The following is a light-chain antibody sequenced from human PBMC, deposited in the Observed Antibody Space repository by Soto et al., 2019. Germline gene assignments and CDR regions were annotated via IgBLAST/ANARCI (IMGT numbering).Light chain of an antibody. Sequence: DIQMTQSPSSLSSSVGDRVTITCRASQSISSYLSWYQQKPGKAPKRLIYVGSTLQSGVPSRFSNSASGTGVTLTISSLQPEAFATYFCEKAYSCSCTSVGRTK. CDR2: VGS. CDR3: EKAYSCSCT. V-gene: IGKV1-39*01. J-gene: IGKJ4*01. CDR1: QSISSY.